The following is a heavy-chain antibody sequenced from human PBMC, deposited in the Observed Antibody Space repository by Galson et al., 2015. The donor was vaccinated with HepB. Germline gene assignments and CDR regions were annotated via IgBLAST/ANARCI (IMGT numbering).Heavy chain of an antibody. D-gene: IGHD2-8*02. J-gene: IGHJ6*02. CDR3: AKSLGTGAARGLDV. CDR2: ISGGGDGT. Sequence: LRLSCAASGFTFSSYAISWVRQAPGKGLEWVSTISGGGDGTYYADSVKGRFTVSRDNAKNTLSLQMNSLRYEDTAVYYCAKSLGTGAARGLDVWGQGTTVTVSS. V-gene: IGHV3-23*01. CDR1: GFTFSSYA.